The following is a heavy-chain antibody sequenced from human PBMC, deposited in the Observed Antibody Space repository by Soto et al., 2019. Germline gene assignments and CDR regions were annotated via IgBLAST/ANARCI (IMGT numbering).Heavy chain of an antibody. Sequence: NPSETLSLTCTVSGGSISSSSYYWGWIRQPPGKGLEWIGSIYYSGSTYYNPSLKSRVTISVDTSKNQFSLKLSSVTAADTAVYYCARHVGSWPDPDHYGMDVWGQGTTVTVSS. CDR1: GGSISSSSYY. V-gene: IGHV4-39*01. CDR2: IYYSGST. CDR3: ARHVGSWPDPDHYGMDV. J-gene: IGHJ6*02.